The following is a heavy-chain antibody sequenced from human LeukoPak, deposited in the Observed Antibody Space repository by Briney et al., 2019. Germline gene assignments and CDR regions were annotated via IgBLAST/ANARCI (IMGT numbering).Heavy chain of an antibody. J-gene: IGHJ4*02. Sequence: PGGSLRLSCAASGFSFSSSAMHWVRQAPGKGLDWVAFIHYDGNNKYYADSVKGRFTISRDNSKNTVYLQMNSLRAEDAAIYYCATYRQVLLPFESWGQGTLVTVSS. D-gene: IGHD2-8*02. CDR2: IHYDGNNK. V-gene: IGHV3-30*02. CDR1: GFSFSSSA. CDR3: ATYRQVLLPFES.